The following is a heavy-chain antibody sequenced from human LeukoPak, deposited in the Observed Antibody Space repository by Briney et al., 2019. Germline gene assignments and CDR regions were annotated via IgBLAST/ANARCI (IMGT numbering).Heavy chain of an antibody. CDR1: GGSISSYY. CDR2: IYYSGST. CDR3: ARLVHDYGGNSVDY. V-gene: IGHV4-59*08. Sequence: SETLSLTRTVSGGSISSYYWSWIRKPPGKGLEWSGYIYYSGSTNYNPSLKSRVTISVDTSKSPFSLKLSSVTAADTAVYYCARLVHDYGGNSVDYWGQGTLVTVSS. D-gene: IGHD4-23*01. J-gene: IGHJ4*02.